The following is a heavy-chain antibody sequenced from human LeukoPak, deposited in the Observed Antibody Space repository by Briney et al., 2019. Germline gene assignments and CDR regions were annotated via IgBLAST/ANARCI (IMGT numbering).Heavy chain of an antibody. V-gene: IGHV4-59*02. CDR1: GGSVTSYY. CDR3: ARPLYSDYGFFDP. D-gene: IGHD4-17*01. J-gene: IGHJ5*02. CDR2: IYYSGST. Sequence: PSQTLSLTCSVSGGSVTSYYWTWIRQPPGKGLEWIGYIYYSGSTNYNPSLKSRVTMSVDRSKNQFSLKLSSVTAADTAVYFCARPLYSDYGFFDPWGQGTLVTVST.